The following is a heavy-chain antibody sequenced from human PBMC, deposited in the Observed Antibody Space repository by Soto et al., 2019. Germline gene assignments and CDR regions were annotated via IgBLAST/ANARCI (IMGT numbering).Heavy chain of an antibody. CDR2: IIPILGIA. J-gene: IGHJ4*02. CDR3: ARGSGAQPYSEYVPLDY. D-gene: IGHD4-4*01. V-gene: IGHV1-69*02. CDR1: GGTFSSYT. Sequence: ASVKVSCKASGGTFSSYTISWVRQAPGQGLEWMGRIIPILGIANYAQKFQGRVTITADKSTSTAYMELSSLRSEDTAVYYCARGSGAQPYSEYVPLDYWGQGTLVTVSS.